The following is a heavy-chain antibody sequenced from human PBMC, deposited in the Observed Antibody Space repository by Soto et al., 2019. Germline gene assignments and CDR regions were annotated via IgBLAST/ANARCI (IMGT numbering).Heavy chain of an antibody. CDR2: ISAYNGNT. J-gene: IGHJ4*02. CDR1: GYTFTSYG. Sequence: QVQLVQSGAEVKKPGASVKVSCKASGYTFTSYGISWVRQAPGQGLEWMGWISAYNGNTNYAQKLQGRVTMTTDTPTSTPYRELRSLRSDDTAVYYCARDAGVSGELYYWGQGTLVTVSS. V-gene: IGHV1-18*01. CDR3: ARDAGVSGELYY. D-gene: IGHD1-26*01.